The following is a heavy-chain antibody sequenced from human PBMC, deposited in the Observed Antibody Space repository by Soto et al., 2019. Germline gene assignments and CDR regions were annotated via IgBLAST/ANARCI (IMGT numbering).Heavy chain of an antibody. CDR2: IYYSGST. V-gene: IGHV4-59*01. Sequence: SETLSLTCTVSGGSISTYYWSWIRQPPGKGLEWIGYIYYSGSTSYNPSLKSRVTISVDTSKNQFSLKLRSVTAADTAVYYCASERGSGWDRGYGMDVWRQVPTDAASS. CDR3: ASERGSGWDRGYGMDV. CDR1: GGSISTYY. J-gene: IGHJ6*02. D-gene: IGHD6-19*01.